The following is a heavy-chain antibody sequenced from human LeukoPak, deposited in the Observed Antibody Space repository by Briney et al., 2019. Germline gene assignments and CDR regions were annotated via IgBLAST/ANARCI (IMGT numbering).Heavy chain of an antibody. D-gene: IGHD3-3*01. Sequence: SETLSLTCTVSGGSISSGSHYYQWIRQHPGKGLEWIGYIYYTGITSYNPSLKSRVTMSVDTSMNQVSLKLSSVTAADTAVYYCARVVPPANLGVVILWFDPWGQGTLVTVSS. CDR3: ARVVPPANLGVVILWFDP. J-gene: IGHJ5*02. CDR2: IYYTGIT. V-gene: IGHV4-31*03. CDR1: GGSISSGSHY.